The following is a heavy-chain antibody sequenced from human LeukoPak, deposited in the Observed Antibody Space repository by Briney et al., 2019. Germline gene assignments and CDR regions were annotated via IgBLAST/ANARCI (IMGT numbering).Heavy chain of an antibody. CDR3: VKQFAS. CDR1: GFTFGDHI. J-gene: IGHJ4*02. Sequence: GGSLGLSCAASGFTFGDHIMNWVRQLPGKRLEWVAYVSGSGSTVYYADSVKGRFTVSRDNGKSSLYLQMNSLRVEDTALYYCVKQFASWGQGTLVTVSS. CDR2: VSGSGSTV. V-gene: IGHV3-48*01.